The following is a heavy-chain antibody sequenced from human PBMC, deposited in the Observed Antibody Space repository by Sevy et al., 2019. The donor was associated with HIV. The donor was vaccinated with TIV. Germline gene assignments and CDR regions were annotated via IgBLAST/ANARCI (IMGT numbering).Heavy chain of an antibody. CDR2: IYHSGST. D-gene: IGHD2-2*02. Sequence: SETLSLTCAVSGGSISSSNWWSWVRQPPGKGLEWIGEIYHSGSTNYNPSLKSRVTISVDKSKNQFSLKLSSVTAADTAVYYCARFTSDIVVVPAAISWFDPWGQGTLVTVSS. CDR1: GGSISSSNW. J-gene: IGHJ5*02. CDR3: ARFTSDIVVVPAAISWFDP. V-gene: IGHV4-4*02.